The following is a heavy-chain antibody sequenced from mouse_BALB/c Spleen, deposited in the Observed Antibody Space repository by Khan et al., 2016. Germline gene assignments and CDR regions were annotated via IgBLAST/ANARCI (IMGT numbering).Heavy chain of an antibody. D-gene: IGHD1-3*01. Sequence: VQLKQSGPGLVAPSQSLSITCTVSGFSLTSYGVHWVRQPPGKGLEWLGVIWAGGSTNYNSALLSSLSFSQDNSKSQVFLKMNSPPTADPALYYCDKLEDIWGEGTTLTVSS. CDR1: GFSLTSYG. CDR2: IWAGGST. J-gene: IGHJ2*01. V-gene: IGHV2-9*02. CDR3: DKLEDI.